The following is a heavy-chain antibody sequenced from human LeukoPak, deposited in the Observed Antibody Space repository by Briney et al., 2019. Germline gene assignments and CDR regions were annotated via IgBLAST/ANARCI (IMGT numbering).Heavy chain of an antibody. J-gene: IGHJ4*02. CDR2: INHRGST. Sequence: PSETLSLTCAVYGGSFSGYYWSWIRQPPGKGLEWIGEINHRGSTNYNPSLKSRVTTSVDTSKNQFSLKLSSMTAADTAVYSCARTNNVFYYFDYWGQGTLVTVSS. CDR3: ARTNNVFYYFDY. V-gene: IGHV4-34*01. D-gene: IGHD1/OR15-1a*01. CDR1: GGSFSGYY.